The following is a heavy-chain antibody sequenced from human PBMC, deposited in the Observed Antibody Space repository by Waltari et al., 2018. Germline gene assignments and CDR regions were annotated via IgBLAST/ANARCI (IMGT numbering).Heavy chain of an antibody. D-gene: IGHD3-10*01. CDR3: ARRLPGFDGWFDP. Sequence: QLQLQESGPGLVKPSEPLSLTCTVSGGSISSSSYYWGWIRQPPGKGLEWIGSIYYSGSTYYNPSLKSRVTISVDTSKNQFSLKLSSVTAADTAVYYCARRLPGFDGWFDPWGQGTLVTVSS. CDR2: IYYSGST. CDR1: GGSISSSSYY. J-gene: IGHJ5*02. V-gene: IGHV4-39*01.